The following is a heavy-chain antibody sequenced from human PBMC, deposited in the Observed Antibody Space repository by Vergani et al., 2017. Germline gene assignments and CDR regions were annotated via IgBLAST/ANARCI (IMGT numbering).Heavy chain of an antibody. Sequence: QVQLVQSGAEVKKPGSSVKVSCKASGGTFSSYAISWVRQAPGQGLEWMGRIIPILGIANYAQKFQGRVTITADKSTSTAYMELSSLRSEDTAVYYCARGPEGSSGPEXFQHWGQGTLVTVSS. D-gene: IGHD3-22*01. V-gene: IGHV1-69*04. J-gene: IGHJ1*01. CDR1: GGTFSSYA. CDR3: ARGPEGSSGPEXFQH. CDR2: IIPILGIA.